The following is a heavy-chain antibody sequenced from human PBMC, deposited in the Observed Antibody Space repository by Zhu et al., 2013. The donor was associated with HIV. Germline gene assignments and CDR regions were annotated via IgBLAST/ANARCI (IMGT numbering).Heavy chain of an antibody. V-gene: IGHV3-48*03. J-gene: IGHJ3*02. CDR2: ISSSGSTI. CDR3: ARDRARRVTSIPDAFDI. D-gene: IGHD2-21*02. Sequence: EVQLVESGGGLVQPGGSLRLSCAASGFTFSSYEMNWVRQAPGKGLEWVSYISSSGSTIYYADSVKGRFTISRDNAKNSLYLQMNSLRAEDTAVYYCARDRARRVTSIPDAFDIWGQGTMVTVSS. CDR1: GFTFSSYE.